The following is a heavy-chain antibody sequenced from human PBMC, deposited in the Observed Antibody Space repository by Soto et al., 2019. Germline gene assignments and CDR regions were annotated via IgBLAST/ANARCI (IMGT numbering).Heavy chain of an antibody. CDR1: GFSLTTGGVG. J-gene: IGHJ6*02. Sequence: QITLEESGPTLVKPTQTLTLTCTFSGFSLTTGGVGVGWIRQPPGKALEWLALIYWSDDKRYTPSLKSRLTITKDTSKNQVVLTMTNMDPVDTATYYCAHSGDGAYYYYAMDVWGQGTTVTVSS. CDR2: IYWSDDK. CDR3: AHSGDGAYYYYAMDV. D-gene: IGHD2-21*01. V-gene: IGHV2-5*01.